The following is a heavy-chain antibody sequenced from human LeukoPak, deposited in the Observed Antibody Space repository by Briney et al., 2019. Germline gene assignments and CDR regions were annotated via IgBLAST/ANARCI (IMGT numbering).Heavy chain of an antibody. V-gene: IGHV1-3*01. Sequence: ASVKVSCKASGYTLISYAMHWVRQAPGQRLEWMGWINAGNGNTKYSQKFQGRVTITRDTSASTAYMELSSLRSEDTAVYYCARVPTVISALWDYWGQGTLVTVSS. CDR2: INAGNGNT. D-gene: IGHD4-17*01. CDR3: ARVPTVISALWDY. J-gene: IGHJ4*02. CDR1: GYTLISYA.